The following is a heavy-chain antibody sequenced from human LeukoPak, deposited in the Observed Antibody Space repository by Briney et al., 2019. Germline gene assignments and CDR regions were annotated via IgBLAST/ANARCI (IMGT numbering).Heavy chain of an antibody. V-gene: IGHV4-34*01. D-gene: IGHD5-24*01. CDR2: INHSGST. Sequence: SETLSLTCAVYGGSFSGYYWSWIRQPPGKGLEWIGEINHSGSTNYNPSLKSRVTISVDTSKNQFSLKLSSVTAADTAVYHCARGLRLQGPFDYWGQGTLVTVSS. CDR1: GGSFSGYY. J-gene: IGHJ4*02. CDR3: ARGLRLQGPFDY.